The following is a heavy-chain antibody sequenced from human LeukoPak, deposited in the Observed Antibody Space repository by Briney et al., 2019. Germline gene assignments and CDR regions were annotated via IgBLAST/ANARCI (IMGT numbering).Heavy chain of an antibody. CDR2: ISSSSSYI. J-gene: IGHJ3*02. V-gene: IGHV3-21*01. Sequence: PGGSLRLSCAASGFTFSSYSMNWVGQAPGKGLEWVSSISSSSSYIYYADSVKGRFTISRDNAKNSLYLQMNSLRAEDTAVYYCARDPPDYDFWSGSMPYAFDICGQGTMVTVSS. CDR1: GFTFSSYS. CDR3: ARDPPDYDFWSGSMPYAFDI. D-gene: IGHD3-3*01.